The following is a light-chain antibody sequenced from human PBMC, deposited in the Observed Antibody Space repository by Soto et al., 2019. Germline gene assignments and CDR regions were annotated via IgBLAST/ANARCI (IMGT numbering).Light chain of an antibody. J-gene: IGKJ1*01. Sequence: ETVMTQSPATLSVSPGERATLSCRASQSVSSNVAWYQQKPGQAPRLLIYGASTRAAGIPARFSGSGSGTEFTLTISSPQSEDFAVYYCQQHKNWPPWTFGQGTKVEIK. CDR1: QSVSSN. CDR3: QQHKNWPPWT. V-gene: IGKV3-15*01. CDR2: GAS.